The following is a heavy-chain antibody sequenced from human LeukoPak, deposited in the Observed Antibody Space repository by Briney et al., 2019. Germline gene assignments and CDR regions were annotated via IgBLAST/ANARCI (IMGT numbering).Heavy chain of an antibody. CDR1: GYSFTSYW. CDR3: ARLVVRGVIEDYYGMDV. V-gene: IGHV5-10-1*01. D-gene: IGHD3-10*01. J-gene: IGHJ6*04. CDR2: IVPSDSYT. Sequence: GESLRISCKGSGYSFTSYWISWVRQMPGKGLEWMGRIVPSDSYTNYSPSFEGHVTISADKSISTAYLQWSSLKASDTAMYYCARLVVRGVIEDYYGMDVWGKGTTVTVSS.